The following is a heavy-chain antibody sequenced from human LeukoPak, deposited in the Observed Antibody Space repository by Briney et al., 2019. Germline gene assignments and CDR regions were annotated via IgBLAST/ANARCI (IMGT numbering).Heavy chain of an antibody. CDR3: ARGYFDWLLVRSSYFDY. D-gene: IGHD3-9*01. CDR1: GHSFTSYW. V-gene: IGHV5-51*01. J-gene: IGHJ4*02. CDR2: IYPGDSDT. Sequence: GESLKISCKGSGHSFTSYWIGWVRQMPGKGLEWMGIIYPGDSDTRYSPSFQGQVTISADKSISTAYLQWSSLKASDTAMYYCARGYFDWLLVRSSYFDYWGQGTLVTASS.